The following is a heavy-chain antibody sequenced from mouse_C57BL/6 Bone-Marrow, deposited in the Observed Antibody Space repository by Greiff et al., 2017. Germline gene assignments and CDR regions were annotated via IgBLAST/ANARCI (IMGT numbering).Heavy chain of an antibody. V-gene: IGHV1-7*01. CDR3: AIYYYGSSGDY. J-gene: IGHJ2*01. CDR1: GYTFTSYW. Sequence: VQGVESGAELAKPGASVKLSCKASGYTFTSYWMHWVKQRPGQGLEWIGYINPSSGYTKYNQKFKDKATLTADKSSSTAYMQLSSLTYEDSAVYYCAIYYYGSSGDYWGQGTTLTVSS. D-gene: IGHD1-1*01. CDR2: INPSSGYT.